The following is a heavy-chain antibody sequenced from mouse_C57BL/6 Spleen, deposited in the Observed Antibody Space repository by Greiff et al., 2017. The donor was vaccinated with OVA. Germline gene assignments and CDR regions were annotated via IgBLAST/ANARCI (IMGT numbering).Heavy chain of an antibody. Sequence: DVQLQESGGGLVKPGGSLKLSCAASGFTFSSYAMSWVRQTPEKRLEWVATISDGGSYTYYPDNVKGRFTISRDNAKNNLYLQMSHLKSEDTAMYYCARERLRDYAMDYWGQGTSVTVSS. CDR1: GFTFSSYA. V-gene: IGHV5-4*01. D-gene: IGHD1-1*01. J-gene: IGHJ4*01. CDR3: ARERLRDYAMDY. CDR2: ISDGGSYT.